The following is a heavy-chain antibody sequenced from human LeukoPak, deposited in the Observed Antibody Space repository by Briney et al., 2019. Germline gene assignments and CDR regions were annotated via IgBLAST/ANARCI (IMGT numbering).Heavy chain of an antibody. J-gene: IGHJ4*02. CDR2: INHSGST. D-gene: IGHD3-10*01. V-gene: IGHV4-34*01. CDR3: ARGPWFYGSGSYYNY. CDR1: GASFSGYY. Sequence: SETLSLTCAVYGASFSGYYWNRIRQPPGKGLEWIGEINHSGSTNYNPSLKSRVTISVDTSKNQFSLRLSSVTAADTAVYYCARGPWFYGSGSYYNYWGQGTLVTVSS.